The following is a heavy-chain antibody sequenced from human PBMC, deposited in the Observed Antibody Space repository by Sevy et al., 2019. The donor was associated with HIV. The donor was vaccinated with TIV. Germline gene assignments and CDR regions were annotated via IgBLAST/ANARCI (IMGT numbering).Heavy chain of an antibody. CDR1: GFTFSSYG. Sequence: GGSLRLSCAASGFTFSSYGMHWVRQAPGKGLEWVAVIWDDGSNKYYADSVKGRFSISRDNSENTVFLQMNSLSAEDTAVYYCARDHRDIGYYYGMDVWGQGTTVTVSS. CDR2: IWDDGSNK. J-gene: IGHJ6*02. V-gene: IGHV3-33*01. CDR3: ARDHRDIGYYYGMDV. D-gene: IGHD5-12*01.